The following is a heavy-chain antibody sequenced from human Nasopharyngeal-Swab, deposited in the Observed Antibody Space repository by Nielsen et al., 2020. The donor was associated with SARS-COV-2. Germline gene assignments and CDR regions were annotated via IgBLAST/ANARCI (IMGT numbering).Heavy chain of an antibody. CDR1: GFAFSDYY. CDR2: ISSSDSTI. V-gene: IGHV3-11*04. CDR3: ARSDDESPLLVY. Sequence: GESLKIPWAASGFAFSDYYINWNRQAPGKGLEWVSFISSSDSTIYYADSVKGRFNISRDNAKNSVYLQMNSLRAEDTAVYYCARSDDESPLLVYWGQGTLVTVSS. J-gene: IGHJ4*02.